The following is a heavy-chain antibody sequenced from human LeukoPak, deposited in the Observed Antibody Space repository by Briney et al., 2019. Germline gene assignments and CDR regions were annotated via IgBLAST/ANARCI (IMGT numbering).Heavy chain of an antibody. CDR1: GYTFTDYY. CDR2: INPNSGGT. J-gene: IGHJ4*02. V-gene: IGHV1-2*02. Sequence: GASVKVSCETSGYTFTDYYIHWVRQAPGQGLECMGWINPNSGGTNSAQKFQGRVTMTRDTSINTAYMELSGVRSDDTALYYCARESLPTAGREALDYWGQGTLVTVSS. CDR3: ARESLPTAGREALDY. D-gene: IGHD6-13*01.